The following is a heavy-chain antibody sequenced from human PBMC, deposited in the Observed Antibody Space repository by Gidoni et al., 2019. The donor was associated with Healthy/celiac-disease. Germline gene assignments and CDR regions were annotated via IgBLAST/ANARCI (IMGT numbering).Heavy chain of an antibody. CDR3: AKDRDVVVVAATY. V-gene: IGHV3-23*01. D-gene: IGHD2-15*01. J-gene: IGHJ4*02. CDR2: IGGSGGST. Sequence: EVQLLESGGGLVQPGGSLRLSCSASGFTFRSYAMSWVRQAPGKGLEWVSAIGGSGGSTYYADSVKGRFTISRDNSKNTLYLQMNSLRAEDTAVYYCAKDRDVVVVAATYWGQGTLVTVSS. CDR1: GFTFRSYA.